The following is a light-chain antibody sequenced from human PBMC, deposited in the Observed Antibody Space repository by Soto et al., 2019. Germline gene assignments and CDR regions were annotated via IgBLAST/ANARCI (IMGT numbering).Light chain of an antibody. J-gene: IGKJ4*01. Sequence: EIVLTQSPGTLSLSPGERATLSCRASQSITNNYLAWYQQKPGRAHRLLIYGASSRATGIPDRFSGSGSATDFSLTISRLEPEDLAMYYCQQYGYLVTFGGGTKVEIK. V-gene: IGKV3-20*01. CDR1: QSITNNY. CDR3: QQYGYLVT. CDR2: GAS.